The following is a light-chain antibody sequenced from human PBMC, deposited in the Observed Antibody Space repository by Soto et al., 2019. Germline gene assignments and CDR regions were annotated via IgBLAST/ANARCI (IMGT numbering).Light chain of an antibody. J-gene: IGKJ1*01. Sequence: EFVLSQSPATMSLYPGEGATLSCRASQSVSTYLGWYQQKPGQAPRLLIFEASKRATGIPDRISGSGSGTDFTLTISSLEPEDFAVYYCQQRGHWPRTFGQGTKVE. CDR2: EAS. CDR3: QQRGHWPRT. CDR1: QSVSTY. V-gene: IGKV3-11*01.